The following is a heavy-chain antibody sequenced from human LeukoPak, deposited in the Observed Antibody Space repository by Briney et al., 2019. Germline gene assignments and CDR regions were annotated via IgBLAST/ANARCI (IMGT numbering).Heavy chain of an antibody. V-gene: IGHV3-53*01. CDR1: GFSVSNDY. CDR3: ARCTSCLNSFYFYYMDV. D-gene: IGHD2-2*01. CDR2: INRGGTT. J-gene: IGHJ6*03. Sequence: GGSLRLSCVVSGFSVSNDYINWVRQARGKGLEWVSVINRGGTTYYADSVKGRSTFSRDNSKSTVYLQMDSLRAEDTAVYFCARCTSCLNSFYFYYMDVWGKGTTVTVSS.